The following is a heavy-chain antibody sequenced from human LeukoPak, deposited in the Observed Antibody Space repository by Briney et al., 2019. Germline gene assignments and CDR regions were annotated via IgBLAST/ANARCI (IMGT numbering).Heavy chain of an antibody. CDR1: GYTFTNYG. CDR3: VRDYFCSGGTRDHCLDP. CDR2: ISTYDYDK. J-gene: IGHJ5*02. D-gene: IGHD2-15*01. V-gene: IGHV1-18*01. Sequence: ASVKVSCKASGYTFTNYGISWVRQAPGQGLEWMAWISTYDYDKNYAQKFRGRVTMTTDTSTSTAYMELRRLGSDDTAVYYCVRDYFCSGGTRDHCLDPWDQGSLVTVSS.